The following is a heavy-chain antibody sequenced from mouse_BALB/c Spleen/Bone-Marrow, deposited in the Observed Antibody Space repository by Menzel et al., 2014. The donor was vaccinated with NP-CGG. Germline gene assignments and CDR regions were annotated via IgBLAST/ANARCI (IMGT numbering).Heavy chain of an antibody. D-gene: IGHD2-4*01. CDR2: IKSNGGST. CDR1: GFTFSSYG. J-gene: IGHJ3*01. Sequence: EVQVVESGGGLVQPGGSLKLSCAASGFTFSSYGMSWDRQNIDKRLELVATIKSNGGSTYYPDSVKGRFSISRDNAKNTLYLQISSLKSEDTAMYYCTSLSSMITAAWFAYWGQGTLVTISA. V-gene: IGHV5-6-3*01. CDR3: TSLSSMITAAWFAY.